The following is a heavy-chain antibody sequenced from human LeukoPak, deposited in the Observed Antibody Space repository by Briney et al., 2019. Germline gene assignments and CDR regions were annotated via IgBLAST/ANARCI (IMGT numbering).Heavy chain of an antibody. CDR3: ARRDIVVVPAPLYYFDY. CDR1: GGSISSSSYY. CDR2: IYYSGST. Sequence: SETLSLTCTVSGGSISSSSYYWGWIRQPPGKGLGWIGSIYYSGSTYYNPSLQSRVTISVDTSKNQFSLKLSSVTAADTAVYYCARRDIVVVPAPLYYFDYWGQGTLVTVSS. V-gene: IGHV4-39*01. D-gene: IGHD2-2*01. J-gene: IGHJ4*02.